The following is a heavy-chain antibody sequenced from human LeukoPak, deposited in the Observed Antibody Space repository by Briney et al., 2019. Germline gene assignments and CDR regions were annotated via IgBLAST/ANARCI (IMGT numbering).Heavy chain of an antibody. Sequence: GGSLRLSCAVSGFSFTNVWMNWVRQAPGKGLEWVGRIKNKDEGEKTDYAAPVKGRFTISRDDSKATLFLQMDSLKMEDTAIYYCTTGIDYGGGYWGQGTLVSVSS. CDR2: IKNKDEGEKT. CDR1: GFSFTNVW. J-gene: IGHJ4*02. V-gene: IGHV3-15*07. D-gene: IGHD3-16*01. CDR3: TTGIDYGGGY.